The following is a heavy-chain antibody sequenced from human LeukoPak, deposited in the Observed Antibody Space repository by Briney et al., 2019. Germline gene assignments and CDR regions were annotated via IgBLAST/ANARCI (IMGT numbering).Heavy chain of an antibody. CDR3: ARLANYDFWSGYPYYYYMDV. Sequence: PSETLSLTCTVSGGSISSGDYYWSWIRQPPGKGLEWIGYIYYSGSTYYNPSLKSRVTISVDTSKNQFSLKLSSVTAADTAVYYCARLANYDFWSGYPYYYYMDVWGKGTTVTVSS. V-gene: IGHV4-30-4*01. J-gene: IGHJ6*03. D-gene: IGHD3-3*01. CDR1: GGSISSGDYY. CDR2: IYYSGST.